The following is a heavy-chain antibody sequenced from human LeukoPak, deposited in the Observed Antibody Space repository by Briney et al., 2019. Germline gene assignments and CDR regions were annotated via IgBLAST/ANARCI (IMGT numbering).Heavy chain of an antibody. CDR2: IYYSGST. V-gene: IGHV4-61*05. Sequence: SETLSLTCTVSGGSISSSIYYWGWIRQPPGKGLEWIGYIYYSGSTNYNPSLKSRVTISVDTSKNQFSLELSSVTAADTAVYYCARVPAVWGQGTLVTVSS. CDR3: ARVPAV. D-gene: IGHD6-19*01. J-gene: IGHJ4*02. CDR1: GGSISSSIYY.